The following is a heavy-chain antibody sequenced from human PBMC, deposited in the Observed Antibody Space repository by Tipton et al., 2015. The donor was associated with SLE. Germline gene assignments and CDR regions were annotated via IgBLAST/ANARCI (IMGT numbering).Heavy chain of an antibody. CDR3: TKGILPPLDY. V-gene: IGHV4-34*01. Sequence: LRLSCAVYGGSFSGYYWSWIRQPPGKGLEWMGEINHSGSTNYNPSLKSRVTISVDTSKSQFSLKMSVVTAADTAVYYCTKGILPPLDYLGPGTLGTVSS. CDR1: GGSFSGYY. J-gene: IGHJ4*02. CDR2: INHSGST.